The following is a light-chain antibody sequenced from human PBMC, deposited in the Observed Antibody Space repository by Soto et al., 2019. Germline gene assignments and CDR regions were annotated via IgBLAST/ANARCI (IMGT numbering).Light chain of an antibody. Sequence: AIRMTQAPSSLAASTGDRDTITFRASQGISPYLAWSQQSPGKAPKLLIYAASTLQSAVPSRFSGSAYGTDFTLTITCLPFEDFATYYCRQYYSYPRELGQGTGLEIK. CDR2: AAS. CDR3: RQYYSYPRE. CDR1: QGISPY. V-gene: IGKV1-8*01. J-gene: IGKJ5*01.